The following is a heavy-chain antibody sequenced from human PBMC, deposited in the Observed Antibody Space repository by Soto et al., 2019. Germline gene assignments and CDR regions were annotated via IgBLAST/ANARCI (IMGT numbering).Heavy chain of an antibody. Sequence: EVQLLESGGGLVQPGGSLRLSCAASGFTFNTFEMSWVRQAPGRGLEWVSFISDDGSRTYYADAVKGRFTISRDNSKYTLELQMNSLTVEDAAVYACVKGGWLDFWGQGTLVTVSS. D-gene: IGHD3-16*01. CDR3: VKGGWLDF. CDR1: GFTFNTFE. V-gene: IGHV3-23*01. J-gene: IGHJ5*01. CDR2: ISDDGSRT.